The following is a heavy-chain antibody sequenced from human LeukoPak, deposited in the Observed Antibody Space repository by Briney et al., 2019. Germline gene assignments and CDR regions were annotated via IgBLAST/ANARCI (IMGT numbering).Heavy chain of an antibody. CDR3: AREGNYDILTGYYPLGY. Sequence: GGSLRLSCAASGFTVSSNYMSWVRQAPGKGLEWVSVIYSGGSTYYADSVKGRFTISRDNSKNTLYLQMNSLRAEDTAVYYCAREGNYDILTGYYPLGYWGQGTLVTVSS. CDR1: GFTVSSNY. D-gene: IGHD3-9*01. J-gene: IGHJ4*02. CDR2: IYSGGST. V-gene: IGHV3-66*01.